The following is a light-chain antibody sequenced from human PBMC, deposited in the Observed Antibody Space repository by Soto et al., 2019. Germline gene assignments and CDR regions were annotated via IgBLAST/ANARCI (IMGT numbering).Light chain of an antibody. CDR2: AAS. V-gene: IGKV1-39*01. J-gene: IGKJ3*01. CDR1: QSISSY. CDR3: QQSYSTPVT. Sequence: DIQMTQSPSSLSASVGDRVTITCRASQSISSYLNWYQQKPGKAPTLLIYAASSLQSGVPSRFSGSGSETDFTLTISSLQPEDFATYYCQQSYSTPVTFGPGTKVDIK.